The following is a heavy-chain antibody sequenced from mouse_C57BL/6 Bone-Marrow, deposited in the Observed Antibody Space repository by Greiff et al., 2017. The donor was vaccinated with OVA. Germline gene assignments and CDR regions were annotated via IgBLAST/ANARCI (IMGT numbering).Heavy chain of an antibody. V-gene: IGHV1-55*01. CDR2: IYPGSGST. CDR3: ARLRTVVGFDY. Sequence: QVQLQQPGAELVKPGASVKMSCKASGYTFTSYWITWVKQRPGQGLEWIGDIYPGSGSTNYNEKFKSKATLTVDTSSSTAYMQISSMTSEESAVYYSARLRTVVGFDYWGRGTTLTVST. J-gene: IGHJ2*01. CDR1: GYTFTSYW. D-gene: IGHD1-1*01.